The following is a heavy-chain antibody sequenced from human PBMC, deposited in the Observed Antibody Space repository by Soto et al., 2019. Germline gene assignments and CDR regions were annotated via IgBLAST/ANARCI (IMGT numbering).Heavy chain of an antibody. Sequence: QVQLDQSGPEVKKSGSSVKVSCKASGGAFGTFAISWLRQAPGQGLERMGGIIPIYGTPHYAQIFKGRVTISADASTDTGYMEVTSLTSADTAVYYCASQDPPRDRYCSSYSCYDGWFESWGQGTLVTVST. J-gene: IGHJ5*01. CDR1: GGAFGTFA. CDR2: IIPIYGTP. V-gene: IGHV1-69*01. CDR3: ASQDPPRDRYCSSYSCYDGWFES. D-gene: IGHD2-2*01.